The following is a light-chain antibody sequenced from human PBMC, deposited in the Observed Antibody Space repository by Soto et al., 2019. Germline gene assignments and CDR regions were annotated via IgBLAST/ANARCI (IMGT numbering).Light chain of an antibody. V-gene: IGLV2-14*03. J-gene: IGLJ1*01. CDR2: DIR. CDR1: SSDVGGYKY. Sequence: QSALTQPASVSGSPGQSITISCTGISSDVGGYKYVSWYQQHPGKAPKLMIYDIRNRPSGVSNRFSGSKSGNTASLTISGLQAEDVADYYCSSYTSSSTRVFGTGTKVTVL. CDR3: SSYTSSSTRV.